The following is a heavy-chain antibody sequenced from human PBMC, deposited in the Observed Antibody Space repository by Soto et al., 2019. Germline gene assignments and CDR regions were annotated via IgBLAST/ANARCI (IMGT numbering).Heavy chain of an antibody. D-gene: IGHD3-3*01. CDR3: AKWSYLDY. CDR2: ISGSDGKT. V-gene: IGHV3-23*04. CDR1: GFSFASFA. Sequence: DVRLAESGGGLVQPGGSLRLSCTTSGFSFASFAMTWVRQAPGKGLEWVATISGSDGKTYYADSVKGRFSISRDTSRNTIYLQMNSLRADDTAIYYCAKWSYLDYWGQGTRVTVSS. J-gene: IGHJ4*02.